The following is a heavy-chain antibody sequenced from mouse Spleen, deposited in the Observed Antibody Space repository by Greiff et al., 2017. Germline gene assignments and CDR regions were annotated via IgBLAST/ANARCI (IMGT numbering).Heavy chain of an antibody. CDR3: ARMNDGSFAY. J-gene: IGHJ3*01. Sequence: VQLKQSGPELVKPGASVKISCKASGYSFTGYYMNWVKQSPEKSLEWIGEINPSTGGTTYNQKFKAKATLTVDKSSSTAYMQLKSLTSEDSAVYYCARMNDGSFAYWGQGTLVTVSA. CDR2: INPSTGGT. D-gene: IGHD2-3*01. V-gene: IGHV1-42*01. CDR1: GYSFTGYY.